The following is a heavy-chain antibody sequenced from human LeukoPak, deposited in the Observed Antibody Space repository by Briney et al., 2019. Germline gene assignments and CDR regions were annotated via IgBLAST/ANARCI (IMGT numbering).Heavy chain of an antibody. CDR1: RFTFSNFW. J-gene: IGHJ4*01. Sequence: GGSLRLSCVESRFTFSNFWMHWVRQAPGKGLVWVSRIRSDGGTTNYADSVKGRFTISRGNAKNTLYLQMNSLRAEDTAVYYCIRDWRNLAFDHWGHGTLVTVSS. V-gene: IGHV3-74*01. CDR2: IRSDGGTT. CDR3: IRDWRNLAFDH. D-gene: IGHD3-3*01.